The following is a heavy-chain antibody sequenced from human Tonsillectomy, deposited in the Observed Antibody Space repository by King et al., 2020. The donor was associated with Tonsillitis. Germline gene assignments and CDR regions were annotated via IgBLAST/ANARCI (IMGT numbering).Heavy chain of an antibody. CDR1: GFTVSSNY. D-gene: IGHD3-22*01. CDR2: IYSGGST. Sequence: VQLVESGGGLIQPGGSLRLSCAASGFTVSSNYMSLVRQAPGKGLEWVSIIYSGGSTYYADSVKGRFTISRDNSKNMLYLQMNSLRAEDTAVYYCARGKDYYDSSGYHSVDAFDVWGQGTMVTVSS. CDR3: ARGKDYYDSSGYHSVDAFDV. V-gene: IGHV3-53*01. J-gene: IGHJ3*01.